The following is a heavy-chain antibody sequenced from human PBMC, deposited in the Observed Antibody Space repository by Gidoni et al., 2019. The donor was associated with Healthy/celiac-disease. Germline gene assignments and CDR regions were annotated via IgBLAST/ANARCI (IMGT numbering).Heavy chain of an antibody. D-gene: IGHD2-2*01. CDR3: ARVEIVVVPAALDHYYYGMDV. J-gene: IGHJ6*02. Sequence: QVQLVQSGAEVKKPGSSVKVSCKASGGTFSSYAISWVRQAPGLGLEWMGGIIPIFGTANYAQKFQGRVTITADESTSTAYMELSSLRSENTAVYYCARVEIVVVPAALDHYYYGMDVWGQGTTVTVSS. CDR2: IIPIFGTA. CDR1: GGTFSSYA. V-gene: IGHV1-69*01.